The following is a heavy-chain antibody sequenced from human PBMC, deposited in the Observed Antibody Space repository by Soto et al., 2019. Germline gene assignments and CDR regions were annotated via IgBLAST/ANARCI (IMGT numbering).Heavy chain of an antibody. CDR2: VSGSGDST. CDR1: GFTLSEYG. V-gene: IGHV3-23*01. J-gene: IGHJ4*02. Sequence: ELQVLESGGGLVQPGGSLRLTCAASGFTLSEYGTSWVRQAPGKGLEWVSVVSGSGDSTYYTDSVKGRFTISRDSSKNTGCLQMNSLRAEDTAVYYCATSNYGERDWGQGTLVTVSS. CDR3: ATSNYGERD. D-gene: IGHD3-10*01.